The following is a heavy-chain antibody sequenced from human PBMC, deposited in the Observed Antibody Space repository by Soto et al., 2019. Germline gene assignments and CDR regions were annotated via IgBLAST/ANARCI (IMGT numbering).Heavy chain of an antibody. V-gene: IGHV3-30*18. CDR1: GFTFSSYG. CDR3: EKDSEGCGGDCDPKGFGAYYYGMDV. D-gene: IGHD2-21*02. CDR2: ISYDGSNK. J-gene: IGHJ6*02. Sequence: QVQLVESGGGVVQPGRSLRLSCAASGFTFSSYGMHWVRQAPGKGLEWVAVISYDGSNKYYADSVKGRFTISRDNYKNTLYLQMNRLRAEDTAVDYCEKDSEGCGGDCDPKGFGAYYYGMDVWGQGTTVTVSS.